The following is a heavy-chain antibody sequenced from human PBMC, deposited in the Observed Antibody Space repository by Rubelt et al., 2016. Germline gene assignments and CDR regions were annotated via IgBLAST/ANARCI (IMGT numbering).Heavy chain of an antibody. Sequence: SWIRQPPGKGLEWIGEINHSGSTNYNPSLKSRVTISVDTSKNQFSLKLSSVTAADTAVYYCARGSSGWYLNWYFDLWGRGTLVTVSS. V-gene: IGHV4-34*01. CDR3: ARGSSGWYLNWYFDL. CDR2: INHSGST. D-gene: IGHD6-19*01. J-gene: IGHJ2*01.